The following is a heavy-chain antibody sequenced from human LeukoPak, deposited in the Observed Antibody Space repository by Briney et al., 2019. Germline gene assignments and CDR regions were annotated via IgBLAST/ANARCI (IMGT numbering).Heavy chain of an antibody. D-gene: IGHD3-10*01. CDR3: ARLPWVYGSGSYYLGYFDY. J-gene: IGHJ4*02. V-gene: IGHV4-39*01. CDR2: VHYSGST. Sequence: PSETLSLTCSVSGGSISSSSYFWGWIRQPPGKGLEWIASVHYSGSTYYNPSLKSRVTISIDTSKNQFSLKLSSVTAADTAVYYCARLPWVYGSGSYYLGYFDYWGQGTLVTVSS. CDR1: GGSISSSSYF.